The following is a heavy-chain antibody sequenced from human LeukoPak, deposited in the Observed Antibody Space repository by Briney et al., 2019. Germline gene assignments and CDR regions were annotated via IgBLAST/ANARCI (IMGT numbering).Heavy chain of an antibody. D-gene: IGHD6-13*01. CDR3: AKDGAAAASYYYYYMDV. CDR1: GFTFDDYA. J-gene: IGHJ6*03. Sequence: GRSLRLSCAASGFTFDDYAMHWVRQAPGKGLEWVSGISWNSGSIGYADSVKGRFTISRDNAKNSLYLQMNSLRAEYTALYYLAKDGAAAASYYYYYMDVWGKGTTVTVSS. V-gene: IGHV3-9*01. CDR2: ISWNSGSI.